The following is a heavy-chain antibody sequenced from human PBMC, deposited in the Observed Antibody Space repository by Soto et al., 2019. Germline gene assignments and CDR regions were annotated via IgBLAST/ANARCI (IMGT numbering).Heavy chain of an antibody. CDR2: ISGSGGST. CDR1: GFTFSSYA. J-gene: IGHJ4*02. Sequence: GGSLRLSCAASGFTFSSYAMSWVRQAPGKGLEWVSAISGSGGSTYYADSVKGRFTISRDNSKNTLYLQMNSLRAEDTAVYYCAKSTARYNWNDGGLFYWGQGTLVTVSS. D-gene: IGHD1-1*01. CDR3: AKSTARYNWNDGGLFY. V-gene: IGHV3-23*01.